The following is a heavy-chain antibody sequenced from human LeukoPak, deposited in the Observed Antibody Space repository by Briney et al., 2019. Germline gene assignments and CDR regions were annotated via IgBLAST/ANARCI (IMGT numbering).Heavy chain of an antibody. CDR3: ARLAVTDYYYYYMDV. CDR2: IYTSGST. V-gene: IGHV4-4*09. D-gene: IGHD1-14*01. Sequence: PSETLSLTCTVSGGSISSYYWSWIRQPPGKGLEWIGYIYTSGSTNYNPSLMSRVTISVDTSKNQFSLKLSSVTAADTAVYYCARLAVTDYYYYYMDVWGKGTTVTVSS. J-gene: IGHJ6*03. CDR1: GGSISSYY.